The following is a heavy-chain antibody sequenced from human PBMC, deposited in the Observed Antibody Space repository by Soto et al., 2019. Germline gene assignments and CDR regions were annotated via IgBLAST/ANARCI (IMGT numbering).Heavy chain of an antibody. Sequence: QVQLVQSGAEVKKPGSSVKVSCKASGGTFSSYAMSWVRQAPGQGLEWMGGTIPIFGTANYAQKFQGRVTITADEPTSTAYMDPSTPRSEDTAVYYCHSSSSEFFYGGQGTLVTVSS. CDR2: TIPIFGTA. V-gene: IGHV1-69*01. J-gene: IGHJ4*02. CDR3: HSSSSEFFY. CDR1: GGTFSSYA. D-gene: IGHD6-6*01.